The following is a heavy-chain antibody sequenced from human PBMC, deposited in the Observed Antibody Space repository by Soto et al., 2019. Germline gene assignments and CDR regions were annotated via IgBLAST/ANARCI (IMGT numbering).Heavy chain of an antibody. Sequence: QLQLRESGPGLVKPSETLSLTCTVSGGSISSSSYYWGWIRQPPGKGLEWIGSIYYSGSTYYNPSTKSRVSISVASSTDQFSRTLSSVTAADTAVYYGARWTRSSDIWGYFDYWGQGTLVTVSS. CDR2: IYYSGST. J-gene: IGHJ4*02. D-gene: IGHD7-27*01. CDR1: GGSISSSSYY. CDR3: ARWTRSSDIWGYFDY. V-gene: IGHV4-39*01.